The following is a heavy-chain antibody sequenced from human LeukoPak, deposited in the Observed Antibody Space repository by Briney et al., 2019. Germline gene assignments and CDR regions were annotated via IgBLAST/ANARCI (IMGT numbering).Heavy chain of an antibody. J-gene: IGHJ6*03. D-gene: IGHD1-26*01. CDR2: INPSGGST. CDR3: ARVFTESYGPWYYYYYMDV. V-gene: IGHV1-46*01. CDR1: GYTFTSYY. Sequence: ASVKVSCKASGYTFTSYYMHWVRQAPGQGLEWMGIINPSGGSTSYAQKFQGRVTMTRDTSTSTVYMELSSLRSEDTAVYYCARVFTESYGPWYYYYYMDVWGKGTTVTVSS.